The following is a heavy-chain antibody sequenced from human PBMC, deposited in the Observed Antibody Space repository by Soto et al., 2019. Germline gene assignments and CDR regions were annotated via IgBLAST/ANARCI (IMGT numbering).Heavy chain of an antibody. CDR1: GFTFSTFW. CDR3: SRSLDS. CDR2: INPDGNEK. Sequence: GGSLRLSCAASGFTFSTFWMDWVRQVPGKGLEWVANINPDGNEKHYVGSVQGRFIISRDNAKNSLYLHMSSLTAEDSALYYCSRSLDSWGQGTRVTVSS. J-gene: IGHJ4*02. V-gene: IGHV3-7*01.